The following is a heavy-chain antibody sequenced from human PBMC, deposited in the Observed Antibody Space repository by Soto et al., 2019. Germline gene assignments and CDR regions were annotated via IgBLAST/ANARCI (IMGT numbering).Heavy chain of an antibody. CDR1: GGSFSGYY. Sequence: SETLSLTCAVYGGSFSGYYWSWIRQPPGKGLEWIGEINHSGSTNYNPSPKSRVTISVDTSKNQFSLKLSSVTAADTAVYYCARGLSGWVNYYYYYGMDVWGQGTTVTVSS. CDR2: INHSGST. J-gene: IGHJ6*02. V-gene: IGHV4-34*01. D-gene: IGHD6-19*01. CDR3: ARGLSGWVNYYYYYGMDV.